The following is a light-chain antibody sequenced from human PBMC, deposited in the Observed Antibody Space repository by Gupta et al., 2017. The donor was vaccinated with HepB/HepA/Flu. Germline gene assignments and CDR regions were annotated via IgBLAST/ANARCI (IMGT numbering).Light chain of an antibody. CDR3: QQYYSTPPYT. CDR1: QSVLYRSNNKNY. J-gene: IGKJ2*01. V-gene: IGKV4-1*01. CDR2: WAS. Sequence: AAALIVATTINCKSSQSVLYRSNNKNYLAWYQQKPGQPPKLLIYWASTRESGVPDRFSGSGSGTDFTLTISSLQAEDVAVYYCQQYYSTPPYTFGQGTKLEIK.